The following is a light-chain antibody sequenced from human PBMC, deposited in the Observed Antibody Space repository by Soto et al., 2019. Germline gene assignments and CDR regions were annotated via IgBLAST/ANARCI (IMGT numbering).Light chain of an antibody. J-gene: IGKJ4*01. CDR2: DAS. CDR3: QQRSNWPPLT. V-gene: IGKV3-11*01. Sequence: EIVLTQSPATLSVSPGERATLSCRASQSVSSYLAWYQQKPGQAPRLLIYDASNRATGIPARFSGSWSGTDFILTISSLEPEDFAVDYCQQRSNWPPLTFGGGTKGEIK. CDR1: QSVSSY.